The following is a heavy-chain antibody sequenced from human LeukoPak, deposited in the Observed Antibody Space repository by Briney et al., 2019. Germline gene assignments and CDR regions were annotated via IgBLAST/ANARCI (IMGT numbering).Heavy chain of an antibody. CDR2: IYTSGST. CDR3: ARDVVTDAFDI. J-gene: IGHJ3*02. Sequence: SETLSLTCTVSGGSISSSSYYWGWIRQPPGKGLEWIGRIYTSGSTNYNPSLKSRVTISVDTSKNQFSLKLSSVTAADTAVYYCARDVVTDAFDIWGQGTMVTISS. D-gene: IGHD4-23*01. CDR1: GGSISSSSYY. V-gene: IGHV4-39*07.